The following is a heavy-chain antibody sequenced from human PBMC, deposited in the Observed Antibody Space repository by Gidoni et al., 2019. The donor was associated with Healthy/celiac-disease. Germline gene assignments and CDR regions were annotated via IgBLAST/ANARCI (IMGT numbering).Heavy chain of an antibody. V-gene: IGHV3-30-3*01. CDR3: ARGTPGEYCTNGVCYYFDY. D-gene: IGHD2-8*01. CDR2: ISYDGSNT. J-gene: IGHJ4*02. Sequence: QVQLVESGGGVVQPGRSLRLPCAAAGLPFSSYAMHWVRQAPGKGLEWVAVISYDGSNTYYADSVKGRFTISRDNSKNTLYLQMNSLRAEDTAVYYCARGTPGEYCTNGVCYYFDYWGQGTLVTVSS. CDR1: GLPFSSYA.